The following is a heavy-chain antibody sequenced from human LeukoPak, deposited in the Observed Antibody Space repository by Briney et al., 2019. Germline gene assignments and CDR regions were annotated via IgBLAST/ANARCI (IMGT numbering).Heavy chain of an antibody. V-gene: IGHV5-51*01. CDR2: IYLSDSDV. J-gene: IGHJ4*02. CDR1: GYSFTSYW. CDR3: ALTFYHDSSGYHPFDY. Sequence: GESLKISCKGSGYSFTSYWIGWVRQMPGKGLEWMGIIYLSDSDVRYSPSFQGQVTISADKSISTAYLQWNSLKASDTAMYYCALTFYHDSSGYHPFDYWGQGALVTVSS. D-gene: IGHD3-22*01.